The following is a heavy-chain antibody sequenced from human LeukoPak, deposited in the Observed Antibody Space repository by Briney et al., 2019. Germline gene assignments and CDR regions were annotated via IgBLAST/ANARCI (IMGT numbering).Heavy chain of an antibody. J-gene: IGHJ4*02. V-gene: IGHV4-39*01. CDR1: GGSISSSSYY. CDR2: IYYSGST. CDR3: AVIYSGYDLGFDY. Sequence: SETLSLTCTVSGGSISSSSYYWGWIRQPPGKGLEWIGSIYYSGSTYYNPSLKSRVTISVDTSENQFSLKLSSVTAADTAVYYCAVIYSGYDLGFDYWGQGTLVTVSS. D-gene: IGHD5-12*01.